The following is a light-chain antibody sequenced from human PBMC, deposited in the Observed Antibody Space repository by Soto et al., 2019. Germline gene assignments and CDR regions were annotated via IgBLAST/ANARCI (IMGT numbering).Light chain of an antibody. V-gene: IGLV1-51*01. CDR1: SSDIGGYNF. Sequence: QSVLTQPASVSGSPGQSITISCTGTSSDIGGYNFVSWYQQHPGRAPKLLIYDNNKRPSGIPDRFSGSKSGTSATLGITGLQTGDEADYYCGTWDRSLSAWVFGGGTKLTVL. CDR3: GTWDRSLSAWV. CDR2: DNN. J-gene: IGLJ3*02.